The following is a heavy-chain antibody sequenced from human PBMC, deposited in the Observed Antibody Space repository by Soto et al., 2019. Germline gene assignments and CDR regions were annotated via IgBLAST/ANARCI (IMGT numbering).Heavy chain of an antibody. CDR2: ISAYNGNT. D-gene: IGHD3-22*01. J-gene: IGHJ3*02. V-gene: IGHV1-18*01. Sequence: ASVKVSCQASGYTFTSYGISWVRQAPGQGLEWMGWISAYNGNTNYAQKLQGRVTMTTDTSTSTAYMELRSLRSDDTAVYYCARVGTMIVVVNDAFDIWGQGTMVTVSS. CDR1: GYTFTSYG. CDR3: ARVGTMIVVVNDAFDI.